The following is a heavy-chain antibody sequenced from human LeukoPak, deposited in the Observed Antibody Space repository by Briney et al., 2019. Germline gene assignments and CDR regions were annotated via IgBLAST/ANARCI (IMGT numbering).Heavy chain of an antibody. Sequence: ASVKVSCKASGGTFSSYAISWVRQAPGQGLEWMGGIIPIFGTANYAQKFQGRVTITADESTSTAYMELSSLRSEDTAVYYCARDRSEDIVVVPAAIRQYYYYMDVWGKRTTVTVSS. CDR3: ARDRSEDIVVVPAAIRQYYYYMDV. D-gene: IGHD2-2*02. J-gene: IGHJ6*03. V-gene: IGHV1-69*13. CDR1: GGTFSSYA. CDR2: IIPIFGTA.